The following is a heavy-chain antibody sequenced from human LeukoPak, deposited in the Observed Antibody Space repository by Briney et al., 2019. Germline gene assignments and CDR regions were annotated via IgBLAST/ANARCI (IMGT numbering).Heavy chain of an antibody. CDR2: INVGNDNT. J-gene: IGHJ4*02. CDR1: GYTFTTYA. D-gene: IGHD6-19*01. Sequence: GASVKVSCKASGYTFTTYAMHWVCQAPGQRLEWMGWINVGNDNTNYSQKFQGRVTITRDTSASTVYMELSSLRYEDTAVYYCARPQWLADYFDYWGQGTLVTVSS. CDR3: ARPQWLADYFDY. V-gene: IGHV1-3*01.